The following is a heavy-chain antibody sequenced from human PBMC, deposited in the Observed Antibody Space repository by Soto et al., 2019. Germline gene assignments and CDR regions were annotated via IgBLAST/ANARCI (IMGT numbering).Heavy chain of an antibody. CDR2: ISYYSGSI. CDR1: GFSFDDYG. CDR3: AKSTGGTANGMDV. J-gene: IGHJ6*02. Sequence: EVQLVESGGGLVQPGRSLRLSCAASGFSFDDYGMHWVRQAPGKGLEWVSGISYYSGSIGYADSVKGRFTISRDNAKNSLYLQMNSLRGEATALYYCAKSTGGTANGMDVWGQGTTVTVS. V-gene: IGHV3-9*01. D-gene: IGHD2-21*02.